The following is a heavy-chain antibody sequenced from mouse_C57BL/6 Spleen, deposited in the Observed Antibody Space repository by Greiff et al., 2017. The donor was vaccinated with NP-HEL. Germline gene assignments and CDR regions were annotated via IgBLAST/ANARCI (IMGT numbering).Heavy chain of an antibody. CDR3: ARSAYYSNYYAMDY. D-gene: IGHD2-5*01. CDR2: IYPGDGDT. Sequence: QVQLKESGAELVKPGASVKISCKASGYAFSSYWMNWVKQRPGKGLEWIGQIYPGDGDTNYNGKFKGKATLTADTSSSTAYMQLSSLTSEDSAVYFCARSAYYSNYYAMDYWGQGTSVTVSS. V-gene: IGHV1-80*01. CDR1: GYAFSSYW. J-gene: IGHJ4*01.